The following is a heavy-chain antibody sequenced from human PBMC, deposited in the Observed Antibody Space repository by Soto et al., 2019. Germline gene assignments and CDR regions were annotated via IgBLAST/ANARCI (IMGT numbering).Heavy chain of an antibody. CDR2: ISYDGSNK. CDR3: ARGPSSLTRFDY. CDR1: GFTFSSYA. J-gene: IGHJ4*02. D-gene: IGHD2-2*01. V-gene: IGHV3-30-3*01. Sequence: PGGSLRLSCAVSGFTFSSYAMHWVRQAPGKGLDWVAVISYDGSNKYYADSVKGRFTISRDNSKNTLYLQMNSLRAEDTAVFYCARGPSSLTRFDYWGQGALLTVSS.